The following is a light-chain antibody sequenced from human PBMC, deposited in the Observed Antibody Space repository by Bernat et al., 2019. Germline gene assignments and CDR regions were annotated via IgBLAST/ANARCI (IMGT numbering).Light chain of an antibody. CDR2: RHN. J-gene: IGLJ2*01. CDR3: QAWDGTTDVV. Sequence: SYELTQPPSVSVSPGQTATITCSGDRLGDRYTSWYQQKPGQSPVLVILRHNKRPSGIPERFSGSNSGNTATLTISGTQAMDEGDYYCQAWDGTTDVVFGGGTKLTIL. CDR1: RLGDRY. V-gene: IGLV3-1*01.